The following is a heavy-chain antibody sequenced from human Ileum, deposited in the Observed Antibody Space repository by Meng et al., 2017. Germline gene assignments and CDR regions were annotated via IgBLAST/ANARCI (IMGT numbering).Heavy chain of an antibody. V-gene: IGHV4-4*02. CDR3: ARHGGYYQGF. CDR2: ISHSGST. Sequence: QWQLQEWGPGLVKPSGTLSLTVSVSSGSITSDTYWSWVRLPPGKELEWIGQISHSGSTFYNPSLKSRVTMSVDKSKSQFSLMLTSVTAADTAVYYCARHGGYYQGFWGQGTLVTVSS. D-gene: IGHD4-23*01. J-gene: IGHJ4*02. CDR1: SGSITSDTY.